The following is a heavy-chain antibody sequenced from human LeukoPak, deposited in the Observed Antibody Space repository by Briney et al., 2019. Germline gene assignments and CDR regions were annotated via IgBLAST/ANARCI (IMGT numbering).Heavy chain of an antibody. CDR1: GGSISSYY. D-gene: IGHD3-22*01. CDR3: TRGSIAYYYMDV. CDR2: IYYSGST. J-gene: IGHJ6*03. Sequence: SETLSLTCTVSGGSISSYYWNWIRQPPGKGLEWIGYIYYSGSTNYNPSLKSRVTISVDTSKNQFSLKLSSVTAADTAVYYCTRGSIAYYYMDVWGKGTTVTISS. V-gene: IGHV4-59*01.